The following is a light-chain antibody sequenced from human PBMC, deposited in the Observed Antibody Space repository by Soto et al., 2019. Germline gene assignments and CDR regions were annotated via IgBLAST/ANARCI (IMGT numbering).Light chain of an antibody. J-gene: IGKJ2*01. V-gene: IGKV3-11*01. CDR2: DAS. Sequence: EIVLTQSPATLSLSPGERATLSCRASQSVSSYLAWYQQKPGQAPRLLIYDASNRATGIPARFSGSGSGTDFTLTISSLEPEDFATYYCQQYDTSPYTFGQGTKLDIK. CDR1: QSVSSY. CDR3: QQYDTSPYT.